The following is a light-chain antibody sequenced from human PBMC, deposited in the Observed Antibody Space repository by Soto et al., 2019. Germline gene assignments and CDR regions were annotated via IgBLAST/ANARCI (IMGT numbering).Light chain of an antibody. J-gene: IGLJ2*01. Sequence: QSALTQPHSVSGSPGQSVTISCTGTSNDIGGYNSVSWYQRHPGKAPKLIIYDVTKRPSGVPDRFSGSKSGDTASLTISGLQSEDEADYYCSSYTSTTLVFGGGTKLTVL. V-gene: IGLV2-11*01. CDR3: SSYTSTTLV. CDR2: DVT. CDR1: SNDIGGYNS.